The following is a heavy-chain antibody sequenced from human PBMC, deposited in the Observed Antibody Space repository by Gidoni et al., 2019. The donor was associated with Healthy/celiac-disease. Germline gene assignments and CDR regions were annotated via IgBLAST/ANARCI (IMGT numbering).Heavy chain of an antibody. CDR3: TRVIGVFGLEWSLFDY. CDR2: MRSKGYGGTT. CDR1: GFTFGDYA. D-gene: IGHD3-3*01. J-gene: IGHJ4*02. Sequence: EVQLVESGGGLVQPGRSLRLSCTASGFTFGDYAMSWFRQATGKGLGWVGFMRSKGYGGTTEYAASVKGRFTISRDDSKTIAYLQMNSLKTEDTAVYYCTRVIGVFGLEWSLFDYWGQGTLVTVSS. V-gene: IGHV3-49*03.